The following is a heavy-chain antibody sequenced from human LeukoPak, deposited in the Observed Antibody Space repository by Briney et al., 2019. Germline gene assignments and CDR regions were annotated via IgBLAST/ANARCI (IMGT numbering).Heavy chain of an antibody. CDR3: AADESDSNVYYAFDV. V-gene: IGHV1-58*01. CDR1: GFTFGSSA. D-gene: IGHD3-22*01. Sequence: ASVNVSCKASGFTFGSSAVQWVRQARGQRLEWIGCIVVGSGRTNYAQKIQERVTITRDMSTSTAYMELSSLRAEDTAVYYCAADESDSNVYYAFDVWGQGTMWTVSA. CDR2: IVVGSGRT. J-gene: IGHJ3*01.